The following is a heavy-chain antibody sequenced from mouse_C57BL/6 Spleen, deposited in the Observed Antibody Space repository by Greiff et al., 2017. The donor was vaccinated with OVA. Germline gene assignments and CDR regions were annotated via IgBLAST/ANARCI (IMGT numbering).Heavy chain of an antibody. V-gene: IGHV14-1*01. J-gene: IGHJ1*03. CDR3: TLTGTSWYFDV. D-gene: IGHD4-1*01. CDR2: IDPEDGDT. Sequence: EVQLQQSGAELVRPGASVKLSCTASGFNIKDYYMHWVKQRPEQGLEWIGRIDPEDGDTEYAPKFQSKATMTADTSSNTAYLQLSSLTSEDTAVYYCTLTGTSWYFDVWGTGTTVTVSS. CDR1: GFNIKDYY.